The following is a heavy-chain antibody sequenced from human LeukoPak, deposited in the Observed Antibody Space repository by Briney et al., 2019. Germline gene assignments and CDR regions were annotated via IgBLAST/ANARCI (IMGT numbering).Heavy chain of an antibody. J-gene: IGHJ5*02. CDR3: ARSIAVKGDWLDP. CDR1: GGTFSSYA. D-gene: IGHD6-19*01. V-gene: IGHV1-69*13. Sequence: SVKVSCKASGGTFSSYAISWVRQAPGQGLEWMGGIIPIFGTANYAQKFQGRVTITADESTSTAYMELSSLRSEDTAVYYCARSIAVKGDWLDPWGQGTLVTVSS. CDR2: IIPIFGTA.